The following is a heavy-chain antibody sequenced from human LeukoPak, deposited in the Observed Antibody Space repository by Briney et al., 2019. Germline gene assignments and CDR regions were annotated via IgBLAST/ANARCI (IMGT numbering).Heavy chain of an antibody. D-gene: IGHD6-13*01. V-gene: IGHV3-7*01. J-gene: IGHJ4*02. CDR2: IKQDVSEK. CDR3: TREAAVGIDY. CDR1: GFTFSTYW. Sequence: PGGSLRLSCAASGFTFSTYWMSWVRQAPGKGLEWVANIKQDVSEKYYLDSVKGRFTISRDNAKNSLYLQMNSLRAEDTAVYFCTREAAVGIDYWGQGTLVTVSS.